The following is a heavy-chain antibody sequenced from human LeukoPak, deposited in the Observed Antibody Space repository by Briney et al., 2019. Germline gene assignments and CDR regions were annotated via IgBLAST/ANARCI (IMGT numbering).Heavy chain of an antibody. Sequence: ASVKVSCKASGCTFTSYAMNWVRQAPGQGLEWMGWINTNTGNPTYAQGFTGRFVFSLDTSVSTAYLQISSVKAEDTAVYYCARGYRSGWSKADHWGQGTLVIVSS. CDR1: GCTFTSYA. CDR2: INTNTGNP. D-gene: IGHD6-19*01. CDR3: ARGYRSGWSKADH. J-gene: IGHJ4*02. V-gene: IGHV7-4-1*02.